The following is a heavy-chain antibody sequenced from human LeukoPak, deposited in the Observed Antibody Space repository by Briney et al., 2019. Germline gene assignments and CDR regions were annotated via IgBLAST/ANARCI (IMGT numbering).Heavy chain of an antibody. D-gene: IGHD2-15*01. CDR2: IYYSGSA. CDR3: ARVRGSYFDY. V-gene: IGHV4-39*07. CDR1: GDSISSSYYY. Sequence: PSETLSLTCNVSGDSISSSYYYWGWIRQPPGKGLQWIGSIYYSGSAYYNPSLKSRVTISVDTSENQFSLKLSSVTAADTAVYYCARVRGSYFDYWGQGTLVTVSS. J-gene: IGHJ4*02.